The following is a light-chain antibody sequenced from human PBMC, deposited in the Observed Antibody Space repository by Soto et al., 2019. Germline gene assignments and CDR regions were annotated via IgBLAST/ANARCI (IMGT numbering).Light chain of an antibody. Sequence: QSALTQPPSASGSPGQSVTNTCTGSTSDVGGYEYVSWYQQHPGKAPKLMIFEVNKRPSGVPNRFSGSKSGNTASLTVSGIQSEDEASYYCSSFAGANIWVFGGGTKVTVL. CDR1: TSDVGGYEY. CDR3: SSFAGANIWV. V-gene: IGLV2-8*01. CDR2: EVN. J-gene: IGLJ3*02.